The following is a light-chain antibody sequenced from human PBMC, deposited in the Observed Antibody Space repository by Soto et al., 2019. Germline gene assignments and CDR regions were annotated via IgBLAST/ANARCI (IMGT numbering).Light chain of an antibody. CDR1: QSVSSTL. V-gene: IGKV3-20*01. J-gene: IGKJ1*01. CDR3: QHYGDPSWT. CDR2: GVS. Sequence: EIVLTQSPVALSLSPGERATLSCRASQSVSSTLLTWYQQKPGQAPRLLIYGVSSRATGIPDRFSGSGSGTDFTLTISRLEPEDFAVYFCQHYGDPSWTFGQGTRWIS.